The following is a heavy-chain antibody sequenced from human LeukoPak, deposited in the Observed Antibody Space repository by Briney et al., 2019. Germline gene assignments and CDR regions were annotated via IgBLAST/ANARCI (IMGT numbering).Heavy chain of an antibody. Sequence: GGSLRLSCGASGFXFSTYAMTWVRQVPGKGLVWVSNINSDGSTTYYADSVKGRFTISRDNVKNTLYLQMNSLRDEDTAVYYCARGSGFGVWGQGTLVTVSS. V-gene: IGHV3-74*01. CDR1: GFXFSTYA. J-gene: IGHJ4*02. D-gene: IGHD3-9*01. CDR2: INSDGSTT. CDR3: ARGSGFGV.